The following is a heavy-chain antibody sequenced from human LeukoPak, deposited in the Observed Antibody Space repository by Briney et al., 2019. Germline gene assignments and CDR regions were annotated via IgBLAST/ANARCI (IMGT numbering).Heavy chain of an antibody. D-gene: IGHD3-10*01. CDR1: GFTFSNYW. V-gene: IGHV3-7*01. CDR2: IRQDSGDS. J-gene: IGHJ4*02. Sequence: GGSLRLSCAASGFTFSNYWISWVRQAPGKGLEWVANIRQDSGDSRYVDSVRGRFTISRDNPDNSLYLQMNSLRVEDTAIYYCARGLAVSPMAPISDNWGPGTLVTVSS. CDR3: ARGLAVSPMAPISDN.